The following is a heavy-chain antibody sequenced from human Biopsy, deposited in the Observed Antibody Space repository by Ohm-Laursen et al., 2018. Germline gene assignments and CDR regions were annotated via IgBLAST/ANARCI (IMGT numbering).Heavy chain of an antibody. Sequence: SLRLSCTASEFSFSDYHMTWIRQTPGKGLEWVSAITVSADTTYYADSVRGRFTVSRDNSQNTLYLQMNSLRAEDTAIYYCAREAALNYSDSWYETWFDPWGQGTLVTVSS. V-gene: IGHV3-23*01. CDR1: EFSFSDYH. CDR2: ITVSADTT. CDR3: AREAALNYSDSWYETWFDP. D-gene: IGHD6-13*01. J-gene: IGHJ5*02.